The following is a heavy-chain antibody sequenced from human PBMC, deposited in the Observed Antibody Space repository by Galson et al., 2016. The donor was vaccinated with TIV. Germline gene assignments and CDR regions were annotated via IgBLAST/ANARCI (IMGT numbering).Heavy chain of an antibody. J-gene: IGHJ1*01. CDR1: GGSISNGGYF. CDR2: IYYSGST. D-gene: IGHD1-26*01. CDR3: ARWADSGSYYDYFQD. V-gene: IGHV4-31*03. Sequence: TLSLTCTVSGGSISNGGYFWSWIRLHPGKGLEWIGNIYYSGSTYYNPSLKGRVTISVDTSQNQFSLIQRSVTAADTAVYYCARWADSGSYYDYFQDWGQGTLVTVSS.